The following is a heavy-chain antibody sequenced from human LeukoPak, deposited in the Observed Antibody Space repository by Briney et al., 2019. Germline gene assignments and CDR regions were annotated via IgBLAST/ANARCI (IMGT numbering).Heavy chain of an antibody. Sequence: ASLKVSCKASGYTFTGYSMHWVRQAPGQGLEWMGWINPNSGVTNYAQKFQGRVTMTRDTSISTAYMELSSLRSDDTAVYYCARVGVEGASCYDHWGQGTLVTVSS. CDR2: INPNSGVT. CDR3: ARVGVEGASCYDH. CDR1: GYTFTGYS. J-gene: IGHJ4*02. D-gene: IGHD2-2*01. V-gene: IGHV1-2*02.